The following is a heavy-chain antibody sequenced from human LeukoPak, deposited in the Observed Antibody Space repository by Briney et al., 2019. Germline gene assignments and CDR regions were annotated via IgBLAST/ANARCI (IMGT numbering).Heavy chain of an antibody. J-gene: IGHJ4*02. CDR3: ARGTYYYDSSGYYNLDY. CDR2: ISYDGSNK. D-gene: IGHD3-22*01. CDR1: GFTFSSYA. Sequence: GGSLRLSCAASGFTFSSYAMHWVRQAPGKGLEWVAVISYDGSNKYYADSVKGRFTISRDYSKNTLYLQMNSLRAEDTAVYYCARGTYYYDSSGYYNLDYWGQGTLVTVSS. V-gene: IGHV3-30-3*01.